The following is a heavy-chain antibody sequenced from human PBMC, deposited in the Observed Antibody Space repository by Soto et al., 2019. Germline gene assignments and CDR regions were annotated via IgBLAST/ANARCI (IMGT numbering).Heavy chain of an antibody. CDR1: GGSISRGGYS. V-gene: IGHV4-31*11. CDR2: IYYSGST. D-gene: IGHD2-15*01. Sequence: SETLSLTCAVSGGSISRGGYSWSWIRQHPGKGLEWIGYIYYSGSTYYNPSLKSRVTISVDTSKNQFSLKLSSVTAADTAVYYCARDSICGGRCYKRAFDICDQGTLVTV. J-gene: IGHJ3*02. CDR3: ARDSICGGRCYKRAFDI.